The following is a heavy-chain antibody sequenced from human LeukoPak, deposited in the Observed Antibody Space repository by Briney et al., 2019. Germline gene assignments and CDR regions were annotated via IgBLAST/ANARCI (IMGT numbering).Heavy chain of an antibody. V-gene: IGHV3-23*01. CDR2: ISSSGGNT. CDR1: GFTFTDSA. J-gene: IGHJ4*02. Sequence: TWGSLRLSCAATGFTFTDSAMTWVRQPPGKGLEWVSTISSSGGNTIYIDSVKDRFTISRDNSKNTLYLQMNSLRAEDSAIYYCAKGGGYAPLDSWGQGTLVTVSS. D-gene: IGHD5-12*01. CDR3: AKGGGYAPLDS.